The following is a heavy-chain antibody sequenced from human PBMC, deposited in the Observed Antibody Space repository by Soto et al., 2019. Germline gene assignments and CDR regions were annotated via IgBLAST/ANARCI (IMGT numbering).Heavy chain of an antibody. Sequence: PGGSLRLSCAASGFTFRTFGMNWVRQAPGKGLEWVSFISGSGSNIYYADSVKGRFTISRDNARNSLFLQMNSLRAKDTAVFYCARGHGMDVWGQGTTVTVPS. CDR1: GFTFRTFG. J-gene: IGHJ6*02. V-gene: IGHV3-21*01. CDR3: ARGHGMDV. CDR2: ISGSGSNI.